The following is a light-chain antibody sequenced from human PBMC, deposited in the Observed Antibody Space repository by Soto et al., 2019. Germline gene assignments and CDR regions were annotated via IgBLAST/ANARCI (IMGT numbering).Light chain of an antibody. CDR1: QSINSY. CDR3: QQYNDWRSIT. Sequence: EVVMTQSPATLSVSPGERATLSCRASQSINSYLAWYQQKPGQAPRVLIYDASTGATGVPARFRGSGSGTDFTLTISSLQAEDFAVYYCQQYNDWRSITFGQGTRLEI. V-gene: IGKV3-15*01. CDR2: DAS. J-gene: IGKJ5*01.